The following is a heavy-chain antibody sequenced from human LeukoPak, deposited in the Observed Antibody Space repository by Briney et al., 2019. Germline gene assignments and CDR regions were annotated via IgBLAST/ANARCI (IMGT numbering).Heavy chain of an antibody. V-gene: IGHV3-30*18. J-gene: IGHJ6*04. CDR1: GFTFSSYG. CDR3: AKDQWGGTVGGMDV. CDR2: ISYDGSNK. Sequence: SGGSLRLSCAASGFTFSSYGMHWVRQAPGKGLEWVAVISYDGSNKYYADSVKGRFTISRDNSKNTLYLQMNSLRAEDTAVYYCAKDQWGGTVGGMDVWGKGTTVTVSS. D-gene: IGHD1-26*01.